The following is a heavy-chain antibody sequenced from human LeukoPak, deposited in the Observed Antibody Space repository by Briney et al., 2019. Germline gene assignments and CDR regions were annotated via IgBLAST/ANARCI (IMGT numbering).Heavy chain of an antibody. V-gene: IGHV1-18*01. CDR1: ASGFTCSS. CDR2: ISAYNGNT. Sequence: GASVKLTRNCAASGFTCSSYGMHWLAPGQGLEWMGWISAYNGNTNYAQKLQGRVTMTTDTSTSTAYMELRSLRADDTAVYYCARCSPPHGSDNRSGVFDYWGQGTMVTVSS. J-gene: IGHJ4*01. CDR3: ARCSPPHGSDNRSGVFDY. D-gene: IGHD3-10*01.